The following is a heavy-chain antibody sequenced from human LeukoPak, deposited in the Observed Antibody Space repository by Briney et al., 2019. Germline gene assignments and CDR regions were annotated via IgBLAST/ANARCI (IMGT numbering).Heavy chain of an antibody. V-gene: IGHV3-48*02. CDR2: ITTSSGSI. CDR3: ATDLRDSSGFDF. J-gene: IGHJ4*02. CDR1: GFIFSAYS. Sequence: GGSLRPSCAGSGFIFSAYSMNWVRQAPGKGLEWVSFITTSSGSIYYADSVKGRFTVSRDNAKNSLYLQMNSLRDEDTAVYYCATDLRDSSGFDFWGQGTLVTVSS. D-gene: IGHD6-19*01.